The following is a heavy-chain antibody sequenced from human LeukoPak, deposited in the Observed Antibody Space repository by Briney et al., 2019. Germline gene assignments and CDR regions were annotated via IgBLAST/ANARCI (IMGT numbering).Heavy chain of an antibody. Sequence: SETLSLTCTLSGGSISSYYWSWIRQPAGKGLEWIGRIYTSGSTNYNPSLKSRVTMSVDTSKNQFSLKLSSVTAADTAVYYCARDFYDSSGFLYYFDYWGQGTLVTVSS. D-gene: IGHD3-22*01. J-gene: IGHJ4*02. CDR1: GGSISSYY. CDR2: IYTSGST. CDR3: ARDFYDSSGFLYYFDY. V-gene: IGHV4-4*07.